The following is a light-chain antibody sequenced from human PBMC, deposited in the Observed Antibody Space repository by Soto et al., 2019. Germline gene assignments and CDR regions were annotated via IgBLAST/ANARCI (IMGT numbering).Light chain of an antibody. CDR1: ENVMDY. V-gene: IGKV1-39*01. CDR3: QQTFSTPVT. CDR2: GAS. J-gene: IGKJ1*01. Sequence: DIQMTQSPSSLSAFVGDSITITCRASENVMDYLNWYEQRLGKAPKVLIFGASRLQGGVPSRFSGSGYGANFTLAIKSLQPDDSTTYYCQQTFSTPVTFGQGTKVEIK.